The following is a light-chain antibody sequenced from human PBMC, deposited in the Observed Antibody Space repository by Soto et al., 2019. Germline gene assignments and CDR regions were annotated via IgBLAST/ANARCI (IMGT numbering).Light chain of an antibody. CDR2: GAS. Sequence: EIVMTQSPATLSVSPGERATLSCRASQSVNTNLAWYQQKPGQAPRLLIYGASTRATGIPARFSGSGSGTEFTLTISSLQSEDFAVYYCQQYNNWPPQYTFGQRTKLEIK. V-gene: IGKV3-15*01. CDR3: QQYNNWPPQYT. J-gene: IGKJ2*01. CDR1: QSVNTN.